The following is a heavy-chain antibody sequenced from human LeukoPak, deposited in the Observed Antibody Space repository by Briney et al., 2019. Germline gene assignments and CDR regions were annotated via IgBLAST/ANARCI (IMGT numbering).Heavy chain of an antibody. V-gene: IGHV3-30*02. CDR3: AKDLYGSGSYQIRLFDY. J-gene: IGHJ4*02. Sequence: GGSLRLSCAASGFAFNIYGMHWVRQAPGKGLEWVAFIRYDASNKFYEDSVKGRFTISRDNSKNTLYLQMNSLRAGDTAVYYCAKDLYGSGSYQIRLFDYWGQGTLVTVSS. CDR1: GFAFNIYG. D-gene: IGHD3-10*01. CDR2: IRYDASNK.